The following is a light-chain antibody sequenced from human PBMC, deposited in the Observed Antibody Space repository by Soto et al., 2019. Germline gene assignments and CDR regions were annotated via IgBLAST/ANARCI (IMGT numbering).Light chain of an antibody. Sequence: EIEFTQCQGTLTLSPWERANLXCRPSQSVSSSYLAWYQQKPGQAPRLLIHGASSRATGIPARFSGSGSGTDFTLTISSLEPEDFAVYYCQQYGDSPLTSGPGTKVDIK. CDR2: GAS. CDR3: QQYGDSPLT. CDR1: QSVSSSY. J-gene: IGKJ3*01. V-gene: IGKV3-20*01.